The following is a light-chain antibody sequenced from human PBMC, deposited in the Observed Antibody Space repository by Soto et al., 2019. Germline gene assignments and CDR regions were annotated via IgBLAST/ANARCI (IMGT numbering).Light chain of an antibody. J-gene: IGKJ3*01. CDR2: DAS. CDR3: QQLNNFVT. Sequence: DIQLTQSPSFLSASVGDRVTITCRASQTVSSYLVWYQQKPGKAPKVLITDASTLQSGVPSRFSGSGFGTEFTLTTRGLQPEDVATYYCQQLNNFVTFGPGTKVNI. CDR1: QTVSSY. V-gene: IGKV1-9*01.